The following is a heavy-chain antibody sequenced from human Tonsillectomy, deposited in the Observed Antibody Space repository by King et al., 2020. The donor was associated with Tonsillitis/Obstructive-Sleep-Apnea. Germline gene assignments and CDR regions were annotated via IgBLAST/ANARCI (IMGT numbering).Heavy chain of an antibody. CDR2: IYYSGST. CDR3: ARAPADYDFWSGYYSYFDN. CDR1: GGSISSGGYY. D-gene: IGHD3-3*01. V-gene: IGHV4-31*03. Sequence: VQLQESGPGLVKPSQTLSLICTVSGGSISSGGYYWSWIRQHPGKGLEWIGYIYYSGSTYYNPSLRSRITISVDTSKNQFSLKLNSMTAADTAVYYCARAPADYDFWSGYYSYFDNWGQGAMVIVSS. J-gene: IGHJ4*02.